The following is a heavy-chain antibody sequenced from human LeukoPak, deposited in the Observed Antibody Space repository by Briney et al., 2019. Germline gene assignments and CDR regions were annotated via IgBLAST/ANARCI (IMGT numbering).Heavy chain of an antibody. D-gene: IGHD3-9*01. CDR1: GFTFSSYW. V-gene: IGHV3-74*01. CDR3: ARGDILSLYYYYGMDV. Sequence: GGSLRLSCAASGFTFSSYWMHWVRQAPGKGLVWVSRINGDGSSTSYADSVKGRFTISRDNAKNTLYLQMNSLRAEDTAVYYCARGDILSLYYYYGMDVWGQGTTVTVSS. J-gene: IGHJ6*02. CDR2: INGDGSST.